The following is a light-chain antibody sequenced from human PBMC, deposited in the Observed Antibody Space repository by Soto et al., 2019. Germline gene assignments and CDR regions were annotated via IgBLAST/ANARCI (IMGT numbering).Light chain of an antibody. J-gene: IGKJ4*01. CDR3: QQYNDWPLT. CDR1: QSVTFS. Sequence: EKVMTQSPATLSVSPGERATLSCRASQSVTFSLAWYQQKPGQAPRLLIYGASTRATGIPARFSGSGSGTKFTLTISSLQSEDFAIYYCQQYNDWPLTFGGGTKV. CDR2: GAS. V-gene: IGKV3D-15*01.